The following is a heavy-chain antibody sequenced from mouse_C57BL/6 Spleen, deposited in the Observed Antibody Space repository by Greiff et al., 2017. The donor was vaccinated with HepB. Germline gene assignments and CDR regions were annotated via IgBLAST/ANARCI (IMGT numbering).Heavy chain of an antibody. CDR2: IYPGGGYT. V-gene: IGHV1-63*01. CDR1: GYTFTNYW. J-gene: IGHJ4*01. Sequence: VQLQQSGAELVRPGTSVKMSCKASGYTFTNYWIGWAKQRPGHGLEWIGDIYPGGGYTNYNEKFKGKATLTADKSSSTAYMQFSSLTSEDSAIYYCARLGGSSPYAMDYWGQGTSVTVSS. CDR3: ARLGGSSPYAMDY. D-gene: IGHD1-1*01.